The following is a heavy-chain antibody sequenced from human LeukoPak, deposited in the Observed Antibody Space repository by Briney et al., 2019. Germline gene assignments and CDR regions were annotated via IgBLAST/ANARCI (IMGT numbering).Heavy chain of an antibody. J-gene: IGHJ6*02. D-gene: IGHD1-26*01. CDR1: GYSFTSYW. V-gene: IGHV5-10-1*01. CDR2: IDPSDSYT. CDR3: ARHFLGELPDMDV. Sequence: KTGESLKICCKGSGYSFTSYWISSVRQMPGKGLEWMGRIDPSDSYTKYSPSFQGHVTISGDESISTAYLQWSSLKASDTAMYYCARHFLGELPDMDVWGQGTTVTVSS.